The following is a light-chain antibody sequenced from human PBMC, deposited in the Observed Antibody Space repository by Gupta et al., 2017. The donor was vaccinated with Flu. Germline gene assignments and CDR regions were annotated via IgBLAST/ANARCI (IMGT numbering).Light chain of an antibody. CDR3: EGWDSSSNVWV. CDR2: DDN. CDR1: NIGSKS. J-gene: IGLJ3*02. V-gene: IGLV3-21*02. Sequence: GETGRSTSGGNNIGSKSLCWYQQKPGQAPVVVVSDDNVRRSGIPERYCGSDSESTATLTMSRVEAGDEADYDGEGWDSSSNVWVFGGGTRLTVL.